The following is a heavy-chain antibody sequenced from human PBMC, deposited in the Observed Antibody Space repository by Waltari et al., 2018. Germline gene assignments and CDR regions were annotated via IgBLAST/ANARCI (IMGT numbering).Heavy chain of an antibody. CDR1: GYTFNHYG. CDR2: IGTYNGIA. Sequence: QVYLVQSGPEVKRPGASMKVSCKASGYTFNHYGISWVRQAPGHGLEWLGWIGTYNGIANYAERVEDRVTMTVDSPTSTAYMELRNLRSDDTAIYYCARVGYGVPTYSYYGMDVWGQGTTVTVSS. CDR3: ARVGYGVPTYSYYGMDV. J-gene: IGHJ6*02. D-gene: IGHD5-18*01. V-gene: IGHV1-18*01.